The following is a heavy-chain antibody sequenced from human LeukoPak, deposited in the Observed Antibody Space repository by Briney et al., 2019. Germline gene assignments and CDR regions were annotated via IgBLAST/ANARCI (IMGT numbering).Heavy chain of an antibody. V-gene: IGHV3-21*01. CDR2: ISSGSSYI. CDR1: GFTFSSYN. D-gene: IGHD2-21*01. Sequence: GGSLRLSCAASGFTFSSYNMNWVRQAPGKGLEWVSSISSGSSYIYYADSVKGRFTISRDNAKNSLYLQMNSLRAEDTAVYYCARADSWWWGMDVWGQGTTVTVSS. J-gene: IGHJ6*02. CDR3: ARADSWWWGMDV.